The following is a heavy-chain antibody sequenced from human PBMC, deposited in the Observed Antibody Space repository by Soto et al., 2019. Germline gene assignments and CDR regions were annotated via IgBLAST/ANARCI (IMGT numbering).Heavy chain of an antibody. CDR2: IYSGGST. D-gene: IGHD3-9*01. Sequence: HPGGSLRLSCAASGFTFSSYSVNWVHQAPGKGLEWVSVIYSGGSTYYADSMKGRFTISRHNSKNTLYLQMNSLRAEDTAVYYCAYLLRYFDSPLGDAFDIWGQGTMVTVSS. CDR3: AYLLRYFDSPLGDAFDI. CDR1: GFTFSSYS. V-gene: IGHV3-53*04. J-gene: IGHJ3*02.